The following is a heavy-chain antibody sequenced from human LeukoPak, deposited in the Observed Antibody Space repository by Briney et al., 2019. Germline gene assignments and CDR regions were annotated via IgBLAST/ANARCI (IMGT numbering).Heavy chain of an antibody. D-gene: IGHD3-10*01. Sequence: SETLSLTCTVSGGSINSNYWSWVRQPPGKGLEWIGYINFSGITDQNPSLKSRVTISVDTSKTQSSLKLSSVTAADTAIYYCARYYYGSGSYQFDYWGQGTLVTVSS. V-gene: IGHV4-59*08. J-gene: IGHJ4*02. CDR1: GGSINSNY. CDR3: ARYYYGSGSYQFDY. CDR2: INFSGIT.